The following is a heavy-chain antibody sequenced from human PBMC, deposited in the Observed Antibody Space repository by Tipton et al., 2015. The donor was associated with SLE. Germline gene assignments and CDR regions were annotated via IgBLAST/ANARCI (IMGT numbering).Heavy chain of an antibody. D-gene: IGHD1-26*01. CDR3: ARDYIVGPTQFDY. CDR2: VSTYNGDT. Sequence: QVQLVQSGAEVKKPGASVKVSCKASGYIFTTFGISWVRQAPGQGLEWMGWVSTYNGDTKVAQTFQGRVTMTTDTSTNTAYMEVRSLRSDDTAVYYCARDYIVGPTQFDYLGQGTLVTVSS. J-gene: IGHJ4*02. CDR1: GYIFTTFG. V-gene: IGHV1-18*01.